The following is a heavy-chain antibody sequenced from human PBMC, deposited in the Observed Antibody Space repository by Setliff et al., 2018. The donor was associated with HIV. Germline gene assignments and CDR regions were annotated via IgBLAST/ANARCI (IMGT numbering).Heavy chain of an antibody. Sequence: ASVKVSCKASGGTFSSYAISWVRQAPGQGLEWMGGIIPILGTTNYAQKFQGRVTMTRGTSTGTVFMELSGLRFEDTAMYYCARVGERWLQFYYFDNWGQGTLVTVSS. V-gene: IGHV1-69*05. CDR3: ARVGERWLQFYYFDN. CDR2: IIPILGTT. D-gene: IGHD5-12*01. J-gene: IGHJ4*02. CDR1: GGTFSSYA.